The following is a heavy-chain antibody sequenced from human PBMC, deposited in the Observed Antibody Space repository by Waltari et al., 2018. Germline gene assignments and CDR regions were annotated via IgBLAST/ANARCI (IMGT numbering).Heavy chain of an antibody. J-gene: IGHJ4*02. CDR2: INSDGGST. V-gene: IGHV3-74*01. Sequence: EVQLVESGGGLVQPGGSLRLSCAASGFTFSSYWMHWVRQAPGKGLGGGSRINSDGGSTSYADSVKGRFTISRDNAKNTLYLQMNSLRAEDTAVYYCAREQARLNDYWGQGTLVTVSS. CDR3: AREQARLNDY. CDR1: GFTFSSYW.